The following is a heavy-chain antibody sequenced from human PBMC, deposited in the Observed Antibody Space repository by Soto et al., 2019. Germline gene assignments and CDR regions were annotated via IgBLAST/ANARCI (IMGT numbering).Heavy chain of an antibody. V-gene: IGHV1-18*01. J-gene: IGHJ4*02. Sequence: QVQLVQSGAEVEKPGASVKVSCKASGYTFTSYGISWVRQAPGQGLEWMGWVSAYNGNTDYAQKLQGRVTMTTDTSTTTAYMELRSLTPDDTAVYYCARRGATSWTTDYWGQGTLVTVSS. CDR1: GYTFTSYG. CDR2: VSAYNGNT. CDR3: ARRGATSWTTDY. D-gene: IGHD2-2*01.